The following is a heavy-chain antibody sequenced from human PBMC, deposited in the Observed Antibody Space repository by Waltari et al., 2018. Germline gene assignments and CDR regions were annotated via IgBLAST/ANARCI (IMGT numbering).Heavy chain of an antibody. Sequence: QVQLQESGPGLVKPSQTLSLTCTVSGGSISSGDYYWSWIRQPPGKGLEWIGYIYYRGSTYYNPSLKSRVTISVDTSKNQFSLKLSSVTAADTAVYYCARRGVTTVAVYYYYGMDVWGQGTTVTVSS. D-gene: IGHD4-4*01. CDR1: GGSISSGDYY. CDR3: ARRGVTTVAVYYYYGMDV. V-gene: IGHV4-30-4*08. CDR2: IYYRGST. J-gene: IGHJ6*02.